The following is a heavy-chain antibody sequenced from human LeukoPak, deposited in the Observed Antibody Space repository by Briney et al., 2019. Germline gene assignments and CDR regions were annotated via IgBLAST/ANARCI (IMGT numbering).Heavy chain of an antibody. D-gene: IGHD3-10*01. V-gene: IGHV3-30*02. CDR2: IRYDGSNK. Sequence: PGGSLRLSCAASGFTFSSYGMHWVRQAPGKGLEWVAFIRYDGSNKYYADSVKGRFTISRDNSKNTLYLQMNSLRAEDTAVYYCARDLSGWGYYFDYWGQGTLVTVSS. J-gene: IGHJ4*02. CDR3: ARDLSGWGYYFDY. CDR1: GFTFSSYG.